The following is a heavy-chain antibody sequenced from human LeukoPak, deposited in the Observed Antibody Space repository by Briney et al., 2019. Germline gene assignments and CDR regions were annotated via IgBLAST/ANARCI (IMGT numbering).Heavy chain of an antibody. CDR2: IYSGGST. CDR1: GFTVSSNY. Sequence: PGGSLRLSCAASGFTVSSNYMSWVRQAPGKGLEWVSVIYSGGSTYYADSVKGRFTISRDNSKNTLYLQMNSLRAEDTAVYYCAREDKVTPFDYWAREPWSPSPQ. V-gene: IGHV3-66*01. CDR3: AREDKVTPFDY. D-gene: IGHD4-23*01. J-gene: IGHJ4*02.